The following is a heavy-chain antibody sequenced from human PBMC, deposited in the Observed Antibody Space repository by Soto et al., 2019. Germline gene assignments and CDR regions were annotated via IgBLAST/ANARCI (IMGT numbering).Heavy chain of an antibody. V-gene: IGHV1-69*01. CDR1: GVTFSSFA. D-gene: IGHD5-12*01. J-gene: IGHJ5*02. CDR3: ARSTGSGFRPGTHRFNWFDP. CDR2: IIPIFRTP. Sequence: QVQLVQSGAEVKQPGSSVKVSCQASGVTFSSFAISWVRQAPGQGLEWMGGIIPIFRTPYYAQNFQGRVTITADESTSSFSMELSRLRSEDTAVYYCARSTGSGFRPGTHRFNWFDPWGQGTLVTVSS.